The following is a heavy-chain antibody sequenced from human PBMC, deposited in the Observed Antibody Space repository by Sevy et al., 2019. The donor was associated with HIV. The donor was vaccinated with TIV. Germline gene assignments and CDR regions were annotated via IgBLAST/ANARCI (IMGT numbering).Heavy chain of an antibody. CDR2: IIPIFRTA. D-gene: IGHD3-3*01. CDR1: GGTFSSYA. CDR3: ARANPPLRFLEWSTNWFDP. J-gene: IGHJ5*02. Sequence: ASVKVSCKASGGTFSSYAISWVRHAPGQGLEWMGGIIPIFRTANYAQKFQGRVTITADESTGTAYMELSSLRSEDTAVYYCARANPPLRFLEWSTNWFDPWGQGTLVTVSS. V-gene: IGHV1-69*13.